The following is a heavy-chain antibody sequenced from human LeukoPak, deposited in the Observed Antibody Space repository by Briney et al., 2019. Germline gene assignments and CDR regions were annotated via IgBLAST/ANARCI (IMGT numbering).Heavy chain of an antibody. D-gene: IGHD3-10*01. V-gene: IGHV4-4*07. Sequence: PSETLSLTCAVCGGSFSTYYWSWIRQPAGKGLEWIGRINTSGTTNYNPSLKSRVTMSVDTSKNQFSLKLSSVTAADTAVYYCARDSGTTGEVKFDPWGQGTLVTVSS. CDR3: ARDSGTTGEVKFDP. CDR2: INTSGTT. J-gene: IGHJ5*02. CDR1: GGSFSTYY.